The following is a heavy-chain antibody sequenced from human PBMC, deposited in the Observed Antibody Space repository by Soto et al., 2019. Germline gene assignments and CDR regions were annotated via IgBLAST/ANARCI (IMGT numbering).Heavy chain of an antibody. D-gene: IGHD1-26*01. Sequence: GGSLRLSCAASGFTFSDYYMSWIRQAPGKGLEWVSYISSSGSTIYYADSVKGRFTISRDNAKNSLYLQMNSLRAEDTAVYYCARRGIYSGPMITFYYYYMDVWGKGTTVTVSS. CDR2: ISSSGSTI. CDR1: GFTFSDYY. V-gene: IGHV3-11*01. J-gene: IGHJ6*03. CDR3: ARRGIYSGPMITFYYYYMDV.